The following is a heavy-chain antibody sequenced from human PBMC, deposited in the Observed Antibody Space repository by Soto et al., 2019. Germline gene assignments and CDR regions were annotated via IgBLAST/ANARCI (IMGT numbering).Heavy chain of an antibody. CDR3: ARGRGSTGYLGREHYFDY. Sequence: EVQVVESGGGLVQPGGSLRLSGAASGFSVTNNYMNWVRQAPGKGLEWVSIIDIGGNTYYADSVKDRFTISRDNSRNTLYLHMDSLRAEDTAVYYCARGRGSTGYLGREHYFDYWGQGTLVTVS. CDR2: IDIGGNT. CDR1: GFSVTNNY. D-gene: IGHD2-2*01. V-gene: IGHV3-66*01. J-gene: IGHJ4*02.